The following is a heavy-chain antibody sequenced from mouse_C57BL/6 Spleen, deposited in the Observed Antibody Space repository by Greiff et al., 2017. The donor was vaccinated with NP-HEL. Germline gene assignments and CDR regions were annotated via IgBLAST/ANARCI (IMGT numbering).Heavy chain of an antibody. CDR3: ARRGLYYGYNDYAMDY. D-gene: IGHD2-2*01. Sequence: QVQLQQSGPELVKPGASVKISCKASGYAFSSSWMNWVKQRPGKGLEWIGRIYPGDGDTNYNGKFKGKATLTADKSSSTAYMQLSSLTSEDSAVYFCARRGLYYGYNDYAMDYWGQGTSVTVSS. CDR1: GYAFSSSW. CDR2: IYPGDGDT. J-gene: IGHJ4*01. V-gene: IGHV1-82*01.